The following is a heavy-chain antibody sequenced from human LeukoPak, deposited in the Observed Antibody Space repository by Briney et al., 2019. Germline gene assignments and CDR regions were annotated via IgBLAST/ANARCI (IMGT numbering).Heavy chain of an antibody. J-gene: IGHJ4*02. CDR2: INHSGST. V-gene: IGHV4-34*01. D-gene: IGHD6-13*01. CDR1: GGSFSGYY. Sequence: PSETLSLTCAVYGGSFSGYYWSWIRQPPGKGLKWIGEINHSGSTNYNPSLKSRVTISVDTSKNQFSLKLSSVTAADTAVYYCARGLPRPSSSWYVPRCYFDYWGQGTLVTVSS. CDR3: ARGLPRPSSSWYVPRCYFDY.